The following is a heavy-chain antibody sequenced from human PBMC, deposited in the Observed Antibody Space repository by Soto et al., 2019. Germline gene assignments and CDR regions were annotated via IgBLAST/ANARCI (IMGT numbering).Heavy chain of an antibody. CDR3: AREGRITIFGVVMGWFDP. J-gene: IGHJ5*02. Sequence: SVKVSCKASGGTFSSYAISWVRQAPGQGLEWMGGIIPIFGTANYAQKFQGRVTITTDTSTSTAYMELRSLRSDDTAVYYCAREGRITIFGVVMGWFDPWGQGTLVTVSS. V-gene: IGHV1-69*05. D-gene: IGHD3-3*01. CDR2: IIPIFGTA. CDR1: GGTFSSYA.